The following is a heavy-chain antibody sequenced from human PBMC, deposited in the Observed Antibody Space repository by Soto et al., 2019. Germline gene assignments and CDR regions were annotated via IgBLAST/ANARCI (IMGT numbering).Heavy chain of an antibody. Sequence: QVQLVQSGAEVRKPGSSVRVACKASGDKFSTYAINWVRQVPGQGLEWLGGIITFFGAAMYAQKFQGRVTITAEESATTADRGRSGLSCEARAVFCGAGGGKKLFRGPGRDAGGKGPRATVPP. CDR1: GDKFSTYA. CDR2: IITFFGAA. V-gene: IGHV1-69*01. J-gene: IGHJ6*04. D-gene: IGHD2-21*01. CDR3: AGGGKKLFRGPGRDA.